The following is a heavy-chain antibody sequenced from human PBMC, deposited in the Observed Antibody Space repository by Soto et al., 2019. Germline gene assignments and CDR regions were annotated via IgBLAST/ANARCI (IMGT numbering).Heavy chain of an antibody. J-gene: IGHJ4*02. Sequence: GGSLRLSCAASGFTFSSYSMNWVRQAPGKGLEWVSSISSSSSYIYYADSVKGRFTISRDNAKNSLYLQMNSLRAEDTAVYYCARVAAMAYSFDYWGQGTLVTVSS. V-gene: IGHV3-21*01. D-gene: IGHD5-18*01. CDR3: ARVAAMAYSFDY. CDR2: ISSSSSYI. CDR1: GFTFSSYS.